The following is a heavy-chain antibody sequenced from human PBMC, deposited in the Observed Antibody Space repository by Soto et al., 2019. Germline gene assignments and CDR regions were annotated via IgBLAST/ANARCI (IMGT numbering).Heavy chain of an antibody. CDR1: GYTFTNYY. CDR2: INPSGGST. CDR3: ARGSKLGGFDY. Sequence: QVQLVQSGAEVRKPGASVKVSCKASGYTFTNYYMHWVRQPPGQGLEWMGIINPSGGSTSYAQKFQGRVTMTRATSTSTVYMELSSLRSEDTAVYYCARGSKLGGFDYWGQGTLVTVSS. V-gene: IGHV1-46*01. D-gene: IGHD3-16*01. J-gene: IGHJ4*02.